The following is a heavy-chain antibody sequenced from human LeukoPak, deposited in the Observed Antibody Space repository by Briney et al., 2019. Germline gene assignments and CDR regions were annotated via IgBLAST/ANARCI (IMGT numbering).Heavy chain of an antibody. CDR3: AREVTHGGIFDY. J-gene: IGHJ4*02. CDR2: IYYSGST. D-gene: IGHD2-21*02. Sequence: PSETLSLTCTVSGGSISSYYWSWIRQPPGKGLEWIGYIYYSGSTNYNPSLKSRVAISVDTSKNQFSLKLSSATAADTAVYYCAREVTHGGIFDYWGQGTLVTVSS. CDR1: GGSISSYY. V-gene: IGHV4-59*01.